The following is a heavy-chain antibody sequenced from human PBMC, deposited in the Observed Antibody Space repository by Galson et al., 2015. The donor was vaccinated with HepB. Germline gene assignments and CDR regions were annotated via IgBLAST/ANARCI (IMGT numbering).Heavy chain of an antibody. CDR3: ARAAYCSRTSCLFAP. CDR1: DASISTADYY. D-gene: IGHD2-2*01. CDR2: INYSGST. J-gene: IGHJ5*02. Sequence: TLSLTCTVSDASISTADYYWSWIRQHPGKGLEWIGHINYSGSTYFNPSLKSRVSMSIDTSENQFSMKLISVTAADTAIYYCARAAYCSRTSCLFAPWGQGTLVTVSS. V-gene: IGHV4-31*03.